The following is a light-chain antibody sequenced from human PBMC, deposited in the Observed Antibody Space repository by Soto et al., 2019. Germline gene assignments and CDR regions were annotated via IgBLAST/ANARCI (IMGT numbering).Light chain of an antibody. V-gene: IGKV1-39*01. CDR3: QQSYSTPPT. CDR2: AAS. J-gene: IGKJ4*01. CDR1: QSISSY. Sequence: DIQMTQSPSSLSASAGDRVTITCRASQSISSYFNWYQQKPGNAPKLLLYAASSFQSAVPSRFSGSCSGTYFTLTISSLQHEDFASYCWQQSYSTPPTFGGGTKVEIK.